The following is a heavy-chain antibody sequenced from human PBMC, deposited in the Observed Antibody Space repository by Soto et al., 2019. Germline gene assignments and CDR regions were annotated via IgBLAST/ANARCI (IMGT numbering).Heavy chain of an antibody. D-gene: IGHD1-1*01. CDR2: INPNSGGT. V-gene: IGHV1-2*02. Sequence: ASVKVSRKASGYTFTGYYMHWVRQAPGQGLEWMGWINPNSGGTNYAQKFQGRVTMTRDTSISTAYMELSRLRSDDTAVYYCARELWIRSPPYYYYGMDVWGQGTTVTVS. J-gene: IGHJ6*02. CDR1: GYTFTGYY. CDR3: ARELWIRSPPYYYYGMDV.